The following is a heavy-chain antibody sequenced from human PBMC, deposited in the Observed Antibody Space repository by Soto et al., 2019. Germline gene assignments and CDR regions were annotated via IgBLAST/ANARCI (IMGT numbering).Heavy chain of an antibody. V-gene: IGHV3-23*01. CDR3: AKEFSGLVVVTPTNYFDY. CDR1: GFTFNTNA. D-gene: IGHD2-21*02. CDR2: ISSSGGTT. J-gene: IGHJ4*02. Sequence: GGSLRLSCAASGFTFNTNAMSWARQAPGKGLEWVSSISSSGGTTYYADSVKGRFTISRDNSKNTLSLQMSSLRAEDTALYYCAKEFSGLVVVTPTNYFDYWGQGTLVTVSS.